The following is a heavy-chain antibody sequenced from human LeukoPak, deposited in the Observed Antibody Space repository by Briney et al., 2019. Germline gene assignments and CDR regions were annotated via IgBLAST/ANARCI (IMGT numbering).Heavy chain of an antibody. J-gene: IGHJ4*02. CDR2: ISSYSSTI. CDR1: GFTFSSYS. D-gene: IGHD2-15*01. V-gene: IGHV3-48*02. CDR3: ARGCGGSCYSGIY. Sequence: PGGSLRLSCAASGFTFSSYSMNWVRQAPGKGLEWVSYISSYSSTIYYADSVKGRFTISRDNAKKSLYLQMNSLRDEDTAVYYCARGCGGSCYSGIYWGQGTLVTVSS.